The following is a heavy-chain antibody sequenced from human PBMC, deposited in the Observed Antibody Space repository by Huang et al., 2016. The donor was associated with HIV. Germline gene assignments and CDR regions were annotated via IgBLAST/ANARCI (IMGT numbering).Heavy chain of an antibody. J-gene: IGHJ4*02. CDR2: IYWDDDK. V-gene: IGHV2-5*02. D-gene: IGHD3-9*01. Sequence: QITLKESGPTLVKPTQTLTLTCTFSGFSLTTGGVGVGLIRQPPGKALEWLAVIYWDDDKRYSPSLKSRLTITKDTSKNQVVLRMTNMDPVDTATYYCAHTDITEANYDLLTGFGDYWGQGTLVTVSS. CDR1: GFSLTTGGVG. CDR3: AHTDITEANYDLLTGFGDY.